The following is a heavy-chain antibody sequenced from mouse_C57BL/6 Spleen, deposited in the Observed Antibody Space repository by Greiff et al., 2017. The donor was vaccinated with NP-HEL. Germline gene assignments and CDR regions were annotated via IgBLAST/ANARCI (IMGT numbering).Heavy chain of an antibody. CDR3: ARSGRQRNFDY. J-gene: IGHJ2*01. Sequence: QVQLQQSGPELVKPGASVKISCKASGYAFSSSWMNWVKQRPGKGLEWIGRIYPGDGDTNYNGKFKGKATLTADKSSSTAYMQLSSLTSEDSAVYFCARSGRQRNFDYWGQGTTLTVSS. CDR2: IYPGDGDT. D-gene: IGHD6-1*01. CDR1: GYAFSSSW. V-gene: IGHV1-82*01.